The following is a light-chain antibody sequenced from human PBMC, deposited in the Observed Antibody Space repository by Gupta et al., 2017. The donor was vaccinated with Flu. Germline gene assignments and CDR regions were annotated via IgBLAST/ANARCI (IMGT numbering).Light chain of an antibody. V-gene: IGKV4-1*01. CDR2: WAS. CDR1: QSVFFSSSNKNY. J-gene: IGKJ4*01. Sequence: DIVMTQSPDSLAVSLGERATINCKSSQSVFFSSSNKNYLAWYQQKPGQPPKLLIYWASTRESGVPDRFSGSGSGTDFTLTISRLQAEDVAVYYGQQYSSLPTFGGGTKVEIK. CDR3: QQYSSLPT.